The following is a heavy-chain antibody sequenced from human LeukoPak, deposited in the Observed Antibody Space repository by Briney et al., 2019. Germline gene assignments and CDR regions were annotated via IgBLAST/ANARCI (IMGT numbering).Heavy chain of an antibody. Sequence: GGSLRLSCAASGFTFSSYAMSWVRQAPGKGLEWVSAISGSGGSTYYADSVKGRFTISRDNSKNTLYLQMNSLRAEDTAVYYCARAVAGPAGQYYIDYWGQGTLVTVSS. CDR1: GFTFSSYA. J-gene: IGHJ4*02. V-gene: IGHV3-23*01. CDR3: ARAVAGPAGQYYIDY. D-gene: IGHD6-19*01. CDR2: ISGSGGST.